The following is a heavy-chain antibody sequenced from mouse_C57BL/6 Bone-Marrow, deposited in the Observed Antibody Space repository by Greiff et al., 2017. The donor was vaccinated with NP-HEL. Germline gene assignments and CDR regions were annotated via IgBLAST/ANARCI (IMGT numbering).Heavy chain of an antibody. CDR2: INPSTGGT. CDR1: GYSFTGYY. Sequence: VQLQQSGPELVKPGASVKISCKASGYSFTGYYMNWVKQSPEKSLEWIGEINPSTGGTTYNQKFKAKATLTVDKSSSTAYMQLKSLTSEDSAVYYCAPSYYGSSYWYFDVWGTGTTVTVSS. CDR3: APSYYGSSYWYFDV. J-gene: IGHJ1*03. D-gene: IGHD1-1*01. V-gene: IGHV1-42*01.